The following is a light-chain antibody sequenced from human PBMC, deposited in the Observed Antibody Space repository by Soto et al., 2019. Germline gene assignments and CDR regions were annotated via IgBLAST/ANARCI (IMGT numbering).Light chain of an antibody. V-gene: IGKV3-11*01. J-gene: IGKJ3*01. CDR3: QQRSNWPST. CDR2: DAS. Sequence: EIVLTQSPATLSLSPGERATLSCRASQSVSSYLAWYQQKPGQAPRLLIYDASNRATGIPARFSGSGSGTDFTLTISSLEPEDIAVYYCQQRSNWPSTFGPGTKEDIK. CDR1: QSVSSY.